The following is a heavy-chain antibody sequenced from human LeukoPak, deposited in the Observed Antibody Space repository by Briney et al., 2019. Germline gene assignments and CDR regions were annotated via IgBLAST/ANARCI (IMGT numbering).Heavy chain of an antibody. D-gene: IGHD3-9*01. CDR2: IYYSGST. V-gene: IGHV4-59*08. CDR1: GGSISSYY. Sequence: SETLSLTCTVSGGSISSYYWSWIRQPPGKGLEWIGYIYYSGSTYYNASLKSRVTISVDTSKNQFSLKLSSVTAADTAVYYCARVYYDISGGFDPWGQGTLVTVSS. CDR3: ARVYYDISGGFDP. J-gene: IGHJ5*02.